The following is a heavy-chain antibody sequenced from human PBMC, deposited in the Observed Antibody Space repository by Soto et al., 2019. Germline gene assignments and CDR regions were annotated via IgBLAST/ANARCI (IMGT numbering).Heavy chain of an antibody. CDR1: GFTFSSYG. J-gene: IGHJ3*02. Sequence: QPGGSLRLSCAASGFTFSSYGMHWVRQAPGKGLEWVAVIWYDGSNKYYADSVKGRFTISRDNSKNTLYLQMNSLRAEDTAVYYCARDSPTVTDAFDIWGQGTMVTVSS. CDR3: ARDSPTVTDAFDI. V-gene: IGHV3-33*01. CDR2: IWYDGSNK. D-gene: IGHD4-17*01.